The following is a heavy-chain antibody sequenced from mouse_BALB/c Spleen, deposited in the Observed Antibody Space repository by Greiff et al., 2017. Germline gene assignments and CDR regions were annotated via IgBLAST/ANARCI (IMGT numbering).Heavy chain of an antibody. CDR2: IAPGSGST. D-gene: IGHD1-1*01. J-gene: IGHJ2*01. Sequence: QVQLQQPGAELVKPGASVKMSCKASGYTFTSYWMHWIKQRPGQGLEWIGRIAPGSGSTYYNEMFKGKATLTVDTSSSTAYIQLSSLSSEDSAVYFCSRHYYGSSSYYFDYWGQGTTLTVSS. CDR1: GYTFTSYW. CDR3: SRHYYGSSSYYFDY. V-gene: IGHV1-55*01.